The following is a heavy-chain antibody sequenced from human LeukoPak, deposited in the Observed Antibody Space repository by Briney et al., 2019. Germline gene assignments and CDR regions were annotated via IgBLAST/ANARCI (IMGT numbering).Heavy chain of an antibody. CDR2: IYYSGST. CDR1: GGSISSYY. D-gene: IGHD6-13*01. V-gene: IGHV4-59*01. CDR3: ARGHIGAAGTGWLDP. J-gene: IGHJ5*02. Sequence: TSETLSLTCTASGGSISSYYWSWIRQPPGKGLEWIGYIYYSGSTTYNPSLKSRVTISVATSKNQFSLKLSSVTAADTAVYYCARGHIGAAGTGWLDPWGQGTLVTVSS.